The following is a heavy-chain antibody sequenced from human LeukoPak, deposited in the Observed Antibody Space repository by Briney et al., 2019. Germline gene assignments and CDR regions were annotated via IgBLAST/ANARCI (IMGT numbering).Heavy chain of an antibody. CDR3: ARIHDYNNWFDP. CDR2: IYYSGST. V-gene: IGHV4-59*11. Sequence: SETLSLTCTVSGGSISSHYWSWIRQPPGKGLGWIGYIYYSGSTNYNPSLKSRVTISVDTSKNQFTLKLSSVTAADTAVYYCARIHDYNNWFDPWGQGTLVTVSS. D-gene: IGHD4-11*01. J-gene: IGHJ5*02. CDR1: GGSISSHY.